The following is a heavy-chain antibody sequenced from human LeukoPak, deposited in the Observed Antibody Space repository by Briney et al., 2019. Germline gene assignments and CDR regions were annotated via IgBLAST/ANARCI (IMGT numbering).Heavy chain of an antibody. CDR1: GGSISSYY. CDR2: IYYSGST. V-gene: IGHV4-59*01. D-gene: IGHD1-26*01. J-gene: IGHJ4*02. Sequence: PSETLSLTCTVSGGSISSYYWSWIRQPPGKGLEWIGYIYYSGSTNYNPSHKSRVTISVDTSKNQFSLKLSSVTAADTAVYYCARVHSGSYSLKSWGQGTLVTVSS. CDR3: ARVHSGSYSLKS.